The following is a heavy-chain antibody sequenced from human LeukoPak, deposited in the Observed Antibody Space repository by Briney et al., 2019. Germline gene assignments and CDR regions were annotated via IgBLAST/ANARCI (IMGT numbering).Heavy chain of an antibody. CDR2: ISGSGGST. CDR3: AKAQYYYDSSGGFDY. Sequence: GGSLRLSCAASGFTFSSYATSWVRQAPGKGLEWVSAISGSGGSTYYADSVKGRFTISRDNSKNTLYLQMNSLRAEDTAVYYCAKAQYYYDSSGGFDYWGQGTRVTVSS. J-gene: IGHJ4*02. CDR1: GFTFSSYA. V-gene: IGHV3-23*01. D-gene: IGHD3-22*01.